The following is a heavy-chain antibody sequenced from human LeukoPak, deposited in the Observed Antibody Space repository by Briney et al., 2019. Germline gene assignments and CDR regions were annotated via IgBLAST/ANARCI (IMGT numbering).Heavy chain of an antibody. J-gene: IGHJ4*02. CDR1: GGTFSSYA. CDR3: ARVSYGDRFFDY. V-gene: IGHV1-69*06. Sequence: SVKVSCKASGGTFSSYAISWVRQAPGQGLEWMGGIIPIFGTANYAQKFQGRVTITADKSTSTAYMELSSLRSEDTAVYYCARVSYGDRFFDYWGQGTLVTVSP. D-gene: IGHD4-17*01. CDR2: IIPIFGTA.